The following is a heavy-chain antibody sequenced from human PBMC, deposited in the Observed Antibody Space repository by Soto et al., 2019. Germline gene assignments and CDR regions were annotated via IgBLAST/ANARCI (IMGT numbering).Heavy chain of an antibody. J-gene: IGHJ6*02. CDR1: GGTFSGYA. CDR3: ASSIAARPDPFYYYYGMDV. D-gene: IGHD6-6*01. Sequence: SVKVSCKASGGTFSGYAISWVRQAPGQGLEWMGGIIPIFGTANYAQKFQGRVTITADESTSTAYMELSSLRSEDTAVYYCASSIAARPDPFYYYYGMDVWGQGTTVTVSS. CDR2: IIPIFGTA. V-gene: IGHV1-69*13.